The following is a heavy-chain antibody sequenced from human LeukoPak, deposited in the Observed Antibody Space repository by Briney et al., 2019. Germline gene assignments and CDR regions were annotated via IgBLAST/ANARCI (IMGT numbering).Heavy chain of an antibody. D-gene: IGHD5-12*01. CDR1: HYTFTSYG. CDR3: ARDCRDSCYEFDY. Sequence: ASVKASCKASHYTFTSYGISRVRQSPGQGLKCWGWISAYNGNTDYARKFQGRLTMTTDPSTRTTYMELRSLRSDDTAVYYCARDCRDSCYEFDYWGQGTLVTVSS. J-gene: IGHJ4*02. CDR2: ISAYNGNT. V-gene: IGHV1-18*01.